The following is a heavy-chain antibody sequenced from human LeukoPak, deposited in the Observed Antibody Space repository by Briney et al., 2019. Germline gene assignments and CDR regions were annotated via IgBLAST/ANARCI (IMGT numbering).Heavy chain of an antibody. Sequence: SETLSLTCAVYGGSFSGYYWSWIRQPPGKGLEWIGEINHSGSTNYNPSLKSRVTISVDTSKSQFSLKLSSVTAADTAVYYCARKYCTNGVCPRLFDYWGQGTLVTVSS. CDR1: GGSFSGYY. CDR3: ARKYCTNGVCPRLFDY. D-gene: IGHD2-8*01. J-gene: IGHJ4*02. CDR2: INHSGST. V-gene: IGHV4-34*01.